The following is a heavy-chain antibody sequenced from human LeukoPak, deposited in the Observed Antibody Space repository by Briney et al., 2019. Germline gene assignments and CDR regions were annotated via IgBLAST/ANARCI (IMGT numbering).Heavy chain of an antibody. J-gene: IGHJ4*02. CDR1: GFTFDDCG. Sequence: PGGSLRLSCAASGFTFDDCGMSWVRQAPGKGLEWVSGINWNGGNTDYADSVRGRFTISRDNAKNSLYLQMNSLRAEDTALYYCARGFDGNFDYWGQGTLVTVSP. CDR2: INWNGGNT. CDR3: ARGFDGNFDY. D-gene: IGHD3-9*01. V-gene: IGHV3-20*04.